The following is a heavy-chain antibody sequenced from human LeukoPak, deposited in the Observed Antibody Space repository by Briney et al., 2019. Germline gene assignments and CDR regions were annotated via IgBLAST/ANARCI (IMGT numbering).Heavy chain of an antibody. CDR2: IYPGDSDT. CDR1: GYSFTSYW. Sequence: GESLKISCKGSGYSFTSYWIGWVRQMPGKGLEWVGIIYPGDSDTRYSPSFQGQVTISADKSISTAYLQWSSLKASDTAMYYCARGRVVPVDRHYYGMDVWGQGTTVTVSS. V-gene: IGHV5-51*01. J-gene: IGHJ6*02. D-gene: IGHD2-2*01. CDR3: ARGRVVPVDRHYYGMDV.